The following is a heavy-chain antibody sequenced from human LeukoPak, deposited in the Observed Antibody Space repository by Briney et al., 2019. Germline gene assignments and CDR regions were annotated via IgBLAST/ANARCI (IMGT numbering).Heavy chain of an antibody. Sequence: SETLSLTCTVSGASVNDYYWTWIRQTPGKGLEWIGYVHYSGSSDFNPSLKSRVTMSLASTEDQLSLKVTSVTAADTAVYYCARGGWSLDFWGQGTLVTVSS. CDR1: GASVNDYY. CDR2: VHYSGSS. V-gene: IGHV4-59*02. CDR3: ARGGWSLDF. J-gene: IGHJ4*02.